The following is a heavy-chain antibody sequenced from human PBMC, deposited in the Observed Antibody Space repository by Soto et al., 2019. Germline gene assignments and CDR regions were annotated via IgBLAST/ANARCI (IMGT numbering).Heavy chain of an antibody. CDR3: ARSYDFWSGYLGTSWFDP. V-gene: IGHV4-59*01. CDR2: IYYSGST. D-gene: IGHD3-3*01. CDR1: GGSISSYY. Sequence: SETLSLTCTVSGGSISSYYWSWIRQPPGKGLEWIGYIYYSGSTNYNPSLKSRVTISVDTSKNQFSLKLSSVTAADTAVYYCARSYDFWSGYLGTSWFDPWGQGTLVTVSS. J-gene: IGHJ5*02.